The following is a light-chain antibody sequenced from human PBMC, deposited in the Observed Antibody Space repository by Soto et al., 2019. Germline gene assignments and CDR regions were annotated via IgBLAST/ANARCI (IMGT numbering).Light chain of an antibody. CDR3: SSYTSSSTGV. V-gene: IGLV2-14*01. CDR1: SSDIGSHDY. Sequence: QSAPTQPASVSGSPGQSITISCTGTSSDIGSHDYVSWYQQHPGKAPKLMIYEVSNRPSGVSNRFSASKSGNTASLTISGLQAEDEADYYCSSYTSSSTGVFGGGTKLTVL. J-gene: IGLJ3*02. CDR2: EVS.